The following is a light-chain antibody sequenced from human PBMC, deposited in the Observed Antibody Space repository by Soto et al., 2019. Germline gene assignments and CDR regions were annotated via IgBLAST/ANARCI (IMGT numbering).Light chain of an antibody. CDR3: QQRSNWPSLT. J-gene: IGKJ4*01. Sequence: NVLTQSPATLSLSPGERATLFCKASQSVGSYLAWYQHKPGQAPRLLISDASNRATGIPARFSGSGSETDFTLTISSLEPEDSAVYYCQQRSNWPSLTFGGGTKVDIK. CDR1: QSVGSY. V-gene: IGKV3-11*01. CDR2: DAS.